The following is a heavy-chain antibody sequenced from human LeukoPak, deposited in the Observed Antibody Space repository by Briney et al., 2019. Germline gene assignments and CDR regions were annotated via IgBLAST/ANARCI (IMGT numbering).Heavy chain of an antibody. V-gene: IGHV4-59*11. CDR2: IYYTGST. CDR1: GASISSHH. D-gene: IGHD3-22*01. Sequence: PSETLSLTCTVSGASISSHHWSWIQQTPGKGLEWIGYIYYTGSTNYNPSLKSRVTISADTSRNQFSLKLDSVTAADTAVYYCARDAGFYDSSGYSFSFFDYWGQGTLVTVSS. J-gene: IGHJ4*02. CDR3: ARDAGFYDSSGYSFSFFDY.